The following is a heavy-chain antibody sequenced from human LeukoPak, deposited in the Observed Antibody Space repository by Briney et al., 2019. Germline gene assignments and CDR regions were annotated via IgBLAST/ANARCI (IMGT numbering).Heavy chain of an antibody. V-gene: IGHV3-30*18. J-gene: IGHJ4*02. D-gene: IGHD6-6*01. CDR3: AKLLSSIAAPTPFDY. CDR2: ISYDGSNK. Sequence: PGGSLRLSCAASGFTFSSYGMHWVRQAPGKGLEWVAVISYDGSNKYYADSVKGRFTISRDNSKNTLYLQMNSLRAEDTAVYYCAKLLSSIAAPTPFDYWGQGTLLTVSS. CDR1: GFTFSSYG.